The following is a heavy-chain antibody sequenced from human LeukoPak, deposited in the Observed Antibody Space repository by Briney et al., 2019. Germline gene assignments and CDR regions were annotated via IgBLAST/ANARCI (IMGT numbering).Heavy chain of an antibody. Sequence: GGSLRLSCAASGFIVSDNCMSWVRQAPGKGLEWVSTLYAGGSTYYPDSARGRFSISRANSNNTLYLQMNSLRPEDTAVYFCLRGMRGQTFHWGQGTLVTVSS. CDR1: GFIVSDNC. CDR3: LRGMRGQTFH. CDR2: LYAGGST. V-gene: IGHV3-66*01. D-gene: IGHD3-16*01. J-gene: IGHJ4*02.